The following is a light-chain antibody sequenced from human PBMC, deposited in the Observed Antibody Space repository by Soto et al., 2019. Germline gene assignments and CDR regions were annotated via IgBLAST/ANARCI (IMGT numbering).Light chain of an antibody. CDR1: SSDVGGYNY. J-gene: IGLJ2*01. V-gene: IGLV2-8*01. CDR2: EVT. Sequence: QSVLTQPPSASGSPGQSVIISCTGTSSDVGGYNYVSWYQQHPGKAPKPIIYEVTKRPSGVPYRFSGSKSGNTASLTVSGLQTEDEADYYCSSYGGFNNVLFGGGTKLTVL. CDR3: SSYGGFNNVL.